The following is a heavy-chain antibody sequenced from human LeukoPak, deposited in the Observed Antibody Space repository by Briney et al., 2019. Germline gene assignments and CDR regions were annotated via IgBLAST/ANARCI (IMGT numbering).Heavy chain of an antibody. D-gene: IGHD3-3*01. V-gene: IGHV3-11*04. CDR2: ISSSGSTI. J-gene: IGHJ6*03. CDR1: GFTFSDYY. Sequence: GGSLRLSCAASGFTFSDYYMSWIRQAPGKGLEWVSYISSSGSTIYYADSVKGRFTISRDNAKNSLYLQMNGLRAEDTAVYYCARATGGYYLYSYYYYYMDVWGKGTTVTASS. CDR3: ARATGGYYLYSYYYYYMDV.